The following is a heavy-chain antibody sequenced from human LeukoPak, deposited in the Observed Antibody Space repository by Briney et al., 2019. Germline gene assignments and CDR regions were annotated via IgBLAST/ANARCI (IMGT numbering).Heavy chain of an antibody. D-gene: IGHD6-13*01. Sequence: SVKVSCKASGGTFSSYAISWVRQAPGQGLEWMGRIISILGIANYAQKFQGRVTITADKSTSTAYMELSSLRSEDTAVYYCARDLISGIAAADGIDYWGQGTLVTVSS. CDR2: IISILGIA. J-gene: IGHJ4*02. CDR3: ARDLISGIAAADGIDY. CDR1: GGTFSSYA. V-gene: IGHV1-69*04.